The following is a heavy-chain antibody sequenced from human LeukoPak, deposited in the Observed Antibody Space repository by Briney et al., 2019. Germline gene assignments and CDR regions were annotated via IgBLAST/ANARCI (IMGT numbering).Heavy chain of an antibody. CDR2: INPNSGGT. D-gene: IGHD6-13*01. V-gene: IGHV1-2*02. J-gene: IGHJ4*02. CDR3: ARGHSSSWYFDY. CDR1: GYTFTGYY. Sequence: ASVKVSCKASGYTFTGYYMHWVRQAPGQGLEWMGWINPNSGGTNYAQKFQGRVTMTRDMSTSTVYMELSSVRSEDTAVYYCARGHSSSWYFDYWGQGTLVTVSS.